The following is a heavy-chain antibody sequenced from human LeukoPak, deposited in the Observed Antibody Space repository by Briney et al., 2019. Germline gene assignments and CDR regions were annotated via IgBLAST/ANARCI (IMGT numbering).Heavy chain of an antibody. Sequence: TSETLSLTCAVSGYSIRSGDYWGWIRQSPGKGLEWIGSIYHSGSTHYNPSLKSRVTISADMSKNQFSLMLSSVTAADTAVYYCARNRSLTTTPGFDHWGQGTLVTVSS. J-gene: IGHJ4*02. D-gene: IGHD4-11*01. CDR2: IYHSGST. V-gene: IGHV4-38-2*01. CDR1: GYSIRSGDY. CDR3: ARNRSLTTTPGFDH.